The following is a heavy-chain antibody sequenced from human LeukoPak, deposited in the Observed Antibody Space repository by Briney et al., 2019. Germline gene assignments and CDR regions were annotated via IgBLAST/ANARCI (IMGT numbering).Heavy chain of an antibody. D-gene: IGHD4-17*01. Sequence: ASVKVSCKASGYTFTDYYMQWVRQGPGQGLEWMGGIIPIFGTANYAQKFQGRVTITADESTSTAYMELSSLRSEDTAVYYCARARLNTYGDYDAFDIWGQGTMVTVSS. CDR1: GYTFTDYY. J-gene: IGHJ3*02. V-gene: IGHV1-69*13. CDR3: ARARLNTYGDYDAFDI. CDR2: IIPIFGTA.